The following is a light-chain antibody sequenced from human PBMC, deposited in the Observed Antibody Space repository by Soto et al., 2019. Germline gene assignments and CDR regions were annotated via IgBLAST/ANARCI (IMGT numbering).Light chain of an antibody. Sequence: EIVLTQSPGTLSLSPGERVTLSCRASQSVSSSYLAWYQQKPGQAPRLLIYGASSRATGIPDRSSGSGSGTDFTLTISRLEPEDFEVYYCQQYGSSPLTFGGGTKVNIK. CDR3: QQYGSSPLT. CDR1: QSVSSSY. CDR2: GAS. V-gene: IGKV3-20*01. J-gene: IGKJ4*01.